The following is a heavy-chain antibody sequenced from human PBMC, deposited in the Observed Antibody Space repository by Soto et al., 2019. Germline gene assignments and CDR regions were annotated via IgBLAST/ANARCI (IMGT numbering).Heavy chain of an antibody. Sequence: ASVKVSCKASGYTFTSYYMHWVRQAPGQGLEWMGIINPSGGSTSYAQKFQGRVTMTRDTSTSTVYMELSSLRSEDTAVYYCARGRGISQTYDFWSGYSFSVDNWFDPWGQGTLVTVSS. J-gene: IGHJ5*02. D-gene: IGHD3-3*01. V-gene: IGHV1-46*01. CDR2: INPSGGST. CDR3: ARGRGISQTYDFWSGYSFSVDNWFDP. CDR1: GYTFTSYY.